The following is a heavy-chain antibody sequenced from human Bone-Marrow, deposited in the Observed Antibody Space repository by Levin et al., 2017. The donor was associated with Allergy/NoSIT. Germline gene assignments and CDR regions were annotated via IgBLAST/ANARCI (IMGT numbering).Heavy chain of an antibody. CDR1: GFSISDYY. J-gene: IGHJ6*03. Sequence: GGSLRLSCAASGFSISDYYMSWIRQAPGKGLEWVSYITNSGTTKDYADSVKGRFTISRDNAKNSLYLQMSSLRAEDTAVYYCARDRNNILTDYTYYMDVWGEGTTVTVS. CDR2: ITNSGTTK. V-gene: IGHV3-11*01. D-gene: IGHD3-9*01. CDR3: ARDRNNILTDYTYYMDV.